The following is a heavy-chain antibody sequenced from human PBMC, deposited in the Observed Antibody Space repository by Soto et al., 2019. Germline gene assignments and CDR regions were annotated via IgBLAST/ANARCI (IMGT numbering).Heavy chain of an antibody. CDR3: PTGFTGTDH. CDR1: GVSVTNAV. V-gene: IGHV3-15*01. J-gene: IGHJ4*01. CDR2: IKSVADCGTT. Sequence: WGCLGLGCATCGVSVTNAVMTGVRQAPGKGLEWVGRIKSVADCGTTDYAAPVKGRFTISRDDSEYTLYLHMNSLETEDPAVYYCPTGFTGTDHRRHGTLVTVSS.